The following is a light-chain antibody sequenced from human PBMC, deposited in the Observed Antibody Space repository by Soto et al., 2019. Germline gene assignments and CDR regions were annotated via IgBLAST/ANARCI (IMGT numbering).Light chain of an antibody. J-gene: IGLJ3*02. CDR1: SSDVGGYKY. CDR2: EVS. Sequence: QSALTQPASVSGSPGQSITISCTGTSSDVGGYKYVSWYQQHPGKAPKLMIYEVSNRPSGVSNRFSGSKSGNTASLTISGVQAEDEADYYCSSYTSRSTPRVFGGGTKLTVL. V-gene: IGLV2-14*01. CDR3: SSYTSRSTPRV.